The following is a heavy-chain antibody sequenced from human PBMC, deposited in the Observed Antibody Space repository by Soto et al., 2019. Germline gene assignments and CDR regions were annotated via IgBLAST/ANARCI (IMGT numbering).Heavy chain of an antibody. CDR3: ARLSYSSGWSDY. Sequence: PSETLSLTWTVSGGSIRSYYWSWLRQPPGKGLEWIGYIYYSGSTNYNPSLKSRVTISVDTSKNQFSLKLSSVTAADTAVYYCARLSYSSGWSDYWGQGTLVTVS. D-gene: IGHD6-19*01. CDR2: IYYSGST. V-gene: IGHV4-59*08. CDR1: GGSIRSYY. J-gene: IGHJ4*02.